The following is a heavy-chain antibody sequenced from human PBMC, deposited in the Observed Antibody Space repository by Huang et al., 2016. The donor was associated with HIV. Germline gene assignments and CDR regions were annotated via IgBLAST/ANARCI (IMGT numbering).Heavy chain of an antibody. V-gene: IGHV3-74*01. CDR1: GFSISSSW. CDR3: ARDPRIQSWLNFFDY. J-gene: IGHJ4*02. Sequence: EVQLVESGGGLVQPGGSLRLSCAASGFSISSSWMHWVRQAPGKGLVWVSRSNSDGSSTSYADSVKGRFTISRDNAKNTLYLQMNSLRAEDTAVYYCARDPRIQSWLNFFDYWGQGTLVSVSS. CDR2: SNSDGSST. D-gene: IGHD3-22*01.